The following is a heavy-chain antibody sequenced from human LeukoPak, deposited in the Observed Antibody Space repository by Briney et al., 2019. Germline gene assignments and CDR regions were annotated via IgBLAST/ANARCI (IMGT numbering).Heavy chain of an antibody. CDR2: IYYSGST. Sequence: PSETLSLTCTVSGGSLSSYYWSWLRQPPGKGLEWIGYIYYSGSTNYNPSLKSRVTISVDTSKNQFSLKLSSVTAADTAVYYCARQVDYYDSSGYYAAFDIWGQGTMVTVSS. J-gene: IGHJ3*02. V-gene: IGHV4-59*08. CDR1: GGSLSSYY. CDR3: ARQVDYYDSSGYYAAFDI. D-gene: IGHD3-22*01.